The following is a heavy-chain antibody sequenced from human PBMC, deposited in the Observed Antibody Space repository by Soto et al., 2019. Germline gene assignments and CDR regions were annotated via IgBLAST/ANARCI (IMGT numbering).Heavy chain of an antibody. V-gene: IGHV3-23*01. CDR2: ITGTASST. D-gene: IGHD5-12*01. CDR3: AKGAEGYVVSSLDS. Sequence: EVQLLESGGGFVQPGGSLRLSCAASGFRFGDFAMTWVRQAPGRGLEWVSAITGTASSTYYADSVKGRFTISRDNSKNTLYLQINSLRAEDTAIYYCAKGAEGYVVSSLDSWGQGTLVTVSS. CDR1: GFRFGDFA. J-gene: IGHJ4*02.